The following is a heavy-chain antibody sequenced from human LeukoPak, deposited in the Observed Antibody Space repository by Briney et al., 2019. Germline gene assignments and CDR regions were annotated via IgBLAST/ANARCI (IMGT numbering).Heavy chain of an antibody. D-gene: IGHD6-6*01. CDR1: GGTFSSYA. J-gene: IGHJ5*02. CDR3: ARVRIAARNKYNWFDP. V-gene: IGHV1-69*05. Sequence: ASVKVSCKASGGTFSSYAISWVRQAPGQGLEWMGGIIPIFGAANYAQKFQGRVTITTDESTSTAYMELSSLRSEDTAVYYCARVRIAARNKYNWFDPWGQGTLVTVSS. CDR2: IIPIFGAA.